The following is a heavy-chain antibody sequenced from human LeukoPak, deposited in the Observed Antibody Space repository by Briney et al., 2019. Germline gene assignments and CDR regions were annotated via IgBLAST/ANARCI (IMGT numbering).Heavy chain of an antibody. V-gene: IGHV3-11*06. J-gene: IGHJ4*02. CDR2: ISTSSGYT. Sequence: GGSLRLSCAASGFTFSDYYMSWVRQAPGKGLERVSYISTSSGYTNFADSVKGRFTISRDDAKNSLYLQMNSLRAEDTAVYYCARGGEMGATRNFDYWGQGTLVTVSS. D-gene: IGHD1-26*01. CDR1: GFTFSDYY. CDR3: ARGGEMGATRNFDY.